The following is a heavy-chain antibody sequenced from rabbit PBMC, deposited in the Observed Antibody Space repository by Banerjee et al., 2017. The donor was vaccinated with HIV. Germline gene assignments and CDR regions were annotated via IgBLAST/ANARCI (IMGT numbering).Heavy chain of an antibody. V-gene: IGHV1S40*01. CDR2: IYTGNGNS. CDR3: ARGHTYKNDGYDYAFRL. J-gene: IGHJ4*01. Sequence: QSLEESGGDLVKPGASLTLTCTASGFSFSSSYYMCWVRQAPGKGLEWIACIYTGNGNSYYASWAKGRFTISKTSSTAVTLQMTSLTAADTATYFCARGHTYKNDGYDYAFRLWGPGTLVTVS. D-gene: IGHD6-1*01. CDR1: GFSFSSSYY.